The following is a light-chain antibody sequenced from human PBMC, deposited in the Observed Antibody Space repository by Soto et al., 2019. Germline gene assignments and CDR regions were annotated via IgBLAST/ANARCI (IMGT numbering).Light chain of an antibody. Sequence: QSALTQPASVSGSPGQSITISCTGTSSDVGSYNLVSWYQQHPGKAPKVMIYKDSKWPSGVSNRFSGSKSGNTASLTISGLQAEDEADYYCCSYAGSSTFVIFGGGTKLTVL. CDR2: KDS. CDR1: SSDVGSYNL. V-gene: IGLV2-23*02. CDR3: CSYAGSSTFVI. J-gene: IGLJ2*01.